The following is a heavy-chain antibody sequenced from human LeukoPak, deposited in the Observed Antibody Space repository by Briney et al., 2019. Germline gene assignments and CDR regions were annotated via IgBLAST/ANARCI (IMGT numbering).Heavy chain of an antibody. D-gene: IGHD3-22*01. CDR2: VWFDGSKK. Sequence: GRSLSLSCAASGFTFSSYGMHWVRQAPGKGVEWVAVVWFDGSKKYSADSVKGRITISRDDSKNTLYLQMNSLRAEDTAVYYCARGVDYYDSSGTIDYWGQGTLVTVSS. CDR3: ARGVDYYDSSGTIDY. V-gene: IGHV3-33*01. CDR1: GFTFSSYG. J-gene: IGHJ4*02.